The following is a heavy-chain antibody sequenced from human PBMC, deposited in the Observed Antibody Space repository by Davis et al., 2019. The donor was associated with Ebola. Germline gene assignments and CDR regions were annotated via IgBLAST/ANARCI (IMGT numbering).Heavy chain of an antibody. D-gene: IGHD1-7*01. CDR3: ARHRAITGTTGWFDP. V-gene: IGHV4-59*08. Sequence: SEILSLTCSIPGGSISSYYWSWIRQPSGKGLEWIGYIYYSGSTYYNPSLKSRVTISVDTSKNQFSLKLSSVTAADTAVYYCARHRAITGTTGWFDPWGQGTLVTVSS. CDR2: IYYSGST. CDR1: GGSISSYY. J-gene: IGHJ5*02.